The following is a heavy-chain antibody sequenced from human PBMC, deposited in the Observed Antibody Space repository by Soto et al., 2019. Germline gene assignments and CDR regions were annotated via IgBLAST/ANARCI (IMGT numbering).Heavy chain of an antibody. Sequence: GESLKISCKGSGYSFTTYWTGLVRQMPGKGLEWMGIIYPGDSDTRYSPSFQGQVTLSAGKAITTAYLPWSSLNAWDTAMYYCSGLLTAEFDICGQGSMVNVSS. CDR1: GYSFTTYW. CDR3: SGLLTAEFDI. J-gene: IGHJ3*02. V-gene: IGHV5-51*01. D-gene: IGHD2-2*01. CDR2: IYPGDSDT.